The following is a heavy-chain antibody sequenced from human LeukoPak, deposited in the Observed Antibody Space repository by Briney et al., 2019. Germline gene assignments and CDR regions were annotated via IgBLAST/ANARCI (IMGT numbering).Heavy chain of an antibody. CDR2: ISTYNGNT. J-gene: IGHJ4*02. V-gene: IGHV1-18*01. Sequence: ASVKVSCKASGYTFTSYGITWVRQAPGQGLEWMGWISTYNGNTNYAQKLQGRVTMTTDTSTSTAYMELRSLRSDDTAVYYCARGPYCSGGTCYFQYFDFWGQGTLVPVSS. D-gene: IGHD2-15*01. CDR3: ARGPYCSGGTCYFQYFDF. CDR1: GYTFTSYG.